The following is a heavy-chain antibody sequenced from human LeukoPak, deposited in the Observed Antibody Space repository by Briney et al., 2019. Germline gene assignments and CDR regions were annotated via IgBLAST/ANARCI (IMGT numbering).Heavy chain of an antibody. CDR3: AQDRGYSDYYYGMDV. Sequence: GGTLRLTCAASGVTFSSYGMHWVRQAPGKGLEWVAVVSYDGSNKYYADSVKGRFTSSRDNSKNTLYLQMDSLRAEDTAVYYCAQDRGYSDYYYGMDVWGQGTTVTVSS. CDR1: GVTFSSYG. D-gene: IGHD3-10*01. CDR2: VSYDGSNK. J-gene: IGHJ6*02. V-gene: IGHV3-30*18.